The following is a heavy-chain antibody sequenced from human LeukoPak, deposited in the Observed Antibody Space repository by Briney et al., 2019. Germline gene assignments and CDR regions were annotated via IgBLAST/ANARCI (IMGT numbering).Heavy chain of an antibody. V-gene: IGHV3-43*02. CDR2: IGGDGGHT. J-gene: IGHJ4*02. CDR3: AKDTLYSSSSLDY. D-gene: IGHD6-6*01. Sequence: RPGGSLRLSCAASGFTFDDYAMHWVRQAPGKGLEWVSLIGGDGGHTYYADSVKGRFTISRDNRRNSLFLQMNSLGPEDTALYYCAKDTLYSSSSLDYWGQGTLVTVSS. CDR1: GFTFDDYA.